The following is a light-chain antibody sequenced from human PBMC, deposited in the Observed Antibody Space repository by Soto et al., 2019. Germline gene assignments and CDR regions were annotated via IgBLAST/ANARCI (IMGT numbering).Light chain of an antibody. J-gene: IGKJ1*01. V-gene: IGKV3-20*01. CDR2: GAS. CDR3: QQSYSIPRT. CDR1: QSVSSSY. Sequence: EIVLTQSPGTLSLSPGERATLSCRDSQSVSSSYLAWYQQKPGQAPRLLIYGASSRATGIPDRFSGSGSGTDLTITISRLEPEDFATYYCQQSYSIPRTFGQGTKVDIK.